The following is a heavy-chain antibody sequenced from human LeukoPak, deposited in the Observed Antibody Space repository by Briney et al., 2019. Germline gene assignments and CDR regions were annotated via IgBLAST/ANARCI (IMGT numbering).Heavy chain of an antibody. CDR3: ARDFIYCSGGSCYPT. D-gene: IGHD2-15*01. Sequence: GGPLRLSCAASGFTFSSYSMNGVRQAPGKGLEWVSSISSSRSYIYYADSVKGRFTISRDNAKNSLYLQMNSLRAEDTAVYYCARDFIYCSGGSCYPTWGQGTLVTVSS. V-gene: IGHV3-21*01. CDR1: GFTFSSYS. J-gene: IGHJ5*02. CDR2: ISSSRSYI.